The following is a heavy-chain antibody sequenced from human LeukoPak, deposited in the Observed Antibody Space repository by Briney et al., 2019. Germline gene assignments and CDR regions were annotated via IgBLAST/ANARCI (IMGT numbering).Heavy chain of an antibody. V-gene: IGHV3-33*01. CDR2: IWYDGSNK. CDR3: ARDLPRYCSGGSCSPPLGY. Sequence: PGGSLRLSCAASGFTFSSYGMHWVRQAPGKGLECVAVIWYDGSNKYYADSVKGRFTISRDNSKNTLYLQMNSLRAEDTAVYYCARDLPRYCSGGSCSPPLGYWGQGTLVTVSS. J-gene: IGHJ4*02. D-gene: IGHD2-15*01. CDR1: GFTFSSYG.